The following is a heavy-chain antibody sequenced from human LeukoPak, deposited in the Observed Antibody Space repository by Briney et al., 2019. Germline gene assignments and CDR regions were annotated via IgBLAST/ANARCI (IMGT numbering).Heavy chain of an antibody. Sequence: SQTLSLTCTVSGGSISSGGYYWSWIRRHPGKGLEWIGYIYYSGSTYYNPSLKSRVTISVDTSKNQFSLKLSSVTAADTAVYYCARYHDFWSGPDLYGMDVWGQGTTVTVSS. CDR2: IYYSGST. D-gene: IGHD3-3*01. J-gene: IGHJ6*02. CDR3: ARYHDFWSGPDLYGMDV. CDR1: GGSISSGGYY. V-gene: IGHV4-31*03.